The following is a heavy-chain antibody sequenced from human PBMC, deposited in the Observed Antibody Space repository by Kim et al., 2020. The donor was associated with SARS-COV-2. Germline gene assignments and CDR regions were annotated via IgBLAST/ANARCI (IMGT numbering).Heavy chain of an antibody. Sequence: ASVKVSCKASGYIFTSYAMNWVRQAPGQGLEWMGWINTNTGNPTYAQGFTGRFVFSLDTSVSTAYLQISSLKAEDTAVYYCARVMVRGVIMVSSDFDYWGQGTLVTVSS. D-gene: IGHD3-10*01. V-gene: IGHV7-4-1*02. CDR1: GYIFTSYA. J-gene: IGHJ4*02. CDR2: INTNTGNP. CDR3: ARVMVRGVIMVSSDFDY.